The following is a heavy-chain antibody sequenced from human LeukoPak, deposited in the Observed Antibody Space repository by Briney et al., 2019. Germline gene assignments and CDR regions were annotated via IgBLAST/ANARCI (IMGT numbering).Heavy chain of an antibody. CDR3: ASGYDSSGYYALNGAFDI. J-gene: IGHJ3*02. Sequence: SVKVSCKASGGTFRSYAISWVRQAPGQGLEWMGGIIPIFGTANYAQKFQGRVTITADESTSTAYMELSSLRSEDTAVYYCASGYDSSGYYALNGAFDIWGQGTMVTVSS. CDR1: GGTFRSYA. CDR2: IIPIFGTA. D-gene: IGHD3-22*01. V-gene: IGHV1-69*13.